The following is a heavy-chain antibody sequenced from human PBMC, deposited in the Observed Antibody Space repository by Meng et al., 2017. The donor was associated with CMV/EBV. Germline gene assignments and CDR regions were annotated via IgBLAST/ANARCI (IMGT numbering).Heavy chain of an antibody. CDR3: ARDDGSLDY. CDR1: GNTFTGCD. CDR2: INPNSGGT. Sequence: GQVWAQVKKPCGSVKVTRKASGNTFTGCDMHWGRPAHGQGLEWKGWINPNSGGTNYAQKFQGRVTMTRDTSISTAYMELSRLRSDDTAVYYCARDDGSLDYWGQGTLVTVSS. D-gene: IGHD2-15*01. J-gene: IGHJ4*02. V-gene: IGHV1-2*02.